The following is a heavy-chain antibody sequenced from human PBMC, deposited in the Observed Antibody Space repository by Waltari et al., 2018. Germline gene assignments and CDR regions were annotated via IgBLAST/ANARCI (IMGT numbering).Heavy chain of an antibody. CDR2: ISYDGSNE. V-gene: IGHV3-30*04. J-gene: IGHJ4*02. Sequence: MVESGGGVVQPGRSLGLSCAASGFKFSDYAMHWIRQAPGKGLDWVAVISYDGSNEYYADSVKGRFTISRDNSKNTLYLQMNSLRTEDTAVYYCARLDYWGQGTLVTVSS. CDR3: ARLDY. CDR1: GFKFSDYA.